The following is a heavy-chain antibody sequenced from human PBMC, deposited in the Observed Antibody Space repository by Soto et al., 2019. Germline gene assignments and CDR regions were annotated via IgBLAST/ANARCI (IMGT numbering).Heavy chain of an antibody. Sequence: QVRLVQSGAEVKRPGASVRVSCKASGYTFTNYGITWVRQVPGQGLEWMGWASAYNRNTNYAPKFEDRVIMTTDTSTGTAHMELRSLRYDDTALYFCARERQWEPLLYWGQGTLVTVSS. D-gene: IGHD1-26*01. J-gene: IGHJ4*02. V-gene: IGHV1-18*01. CDR2: ASAYNRNT. CDR3: ARERQWEPLLY. CDR1: GYTFTNYG.